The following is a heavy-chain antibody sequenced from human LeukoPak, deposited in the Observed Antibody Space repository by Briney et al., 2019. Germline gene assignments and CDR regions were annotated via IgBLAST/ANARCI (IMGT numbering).Heavy chain of an antibody. CDR2: INPNSGGT. CDR3: ARVPGDSSSLFDY. Sequence: ASVKVSCKASGYTFTSYYMHWVRQAPGQGLEWMGWINPNSGGTNYAQKFQGRVTMTRDTSISTAYMELSRLRSDDTAVYYCARVPGDSSSLFDYWGQGTLVTVSS. J-gene: IGHJ4*02. D-gene: IGHD6-6*01. V-gene: IGHV1-2*02. CDR1: GYTFTSYY.